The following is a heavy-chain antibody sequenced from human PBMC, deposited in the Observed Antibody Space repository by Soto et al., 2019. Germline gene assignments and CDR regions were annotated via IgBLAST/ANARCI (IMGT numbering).Heavy chain of an antibody. D-gene: IGHD2-15*01. CDR2: IIPILGIA. CDR3: ARARKYCSGGSCYSGTFDY. J-gene: IGHJ4*02. V-gene: IGHV1-69*02. Sequence: QVQLVQSGAEVKKPGSSVKVSCKASGGTFSSYTISWVRQAPGQGLGWMGRIIPILGIAKYAQKFQGRVPITEDKSTSTAYMELSSLRSEDTAVYYCARARKYCSGGSCYSGTFDYWGQGTLVTVSS. CDR1: GGTFSSYT.